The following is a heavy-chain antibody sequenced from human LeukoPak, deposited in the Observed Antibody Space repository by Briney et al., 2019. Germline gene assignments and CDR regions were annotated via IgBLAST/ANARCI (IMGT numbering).Heavy chain of an antibody. V-gene: IGHV3-21*01. J-gene: IGHJ6*02. CDR1: GFTFSSYS. CDR2: ISSSSYI. CDR3: ARDIPERHYYYGMDV. Sequence: GGSLRLSCAASGFTFSSYSMNWVRQAPGKGLEWVSTISSSSYIYYADSVKGRFTISRDNAKNSLYLQMNSLRAEDTAVYYCARDIPERHYYYGMDVWGQGTTVTVSS. D-gene: IGHD1-1*01.